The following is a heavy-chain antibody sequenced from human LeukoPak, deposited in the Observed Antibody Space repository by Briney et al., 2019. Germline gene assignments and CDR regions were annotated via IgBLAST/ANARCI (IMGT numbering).Heavy chain of an antibody. CDR3: ASKQLSDAFDI. CDR1: GGTFSTYS. J-gene: IGHJ3*02. Sequence: GASVKVSCKASGGTFSTYSINWVRQAPGQGLEWMGGIIPVFNTPSYAQRFQGRVKITADESTSTACMELSRLRSDDTAVYYCASKQLSDAFDIWGQGTMVTVSS. D-gene: IGHD2-2*01. V-gene: IGHV1-69*13. CDR2: IIPVFNTP.